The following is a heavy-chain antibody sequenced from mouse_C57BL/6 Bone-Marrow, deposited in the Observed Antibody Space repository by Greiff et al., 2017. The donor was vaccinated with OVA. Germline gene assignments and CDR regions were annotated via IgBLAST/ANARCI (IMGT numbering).Heavy chain of an antibody. CDR2: ISYDGSN. V-gene: IGHV3-6*01. Sequence: EVKLMESGPGLVKPSQSLSLTCSVTGYSITSGYYWNWIRQFPGNKLEWMGYISYDGSNNYNPSLKNRISITRDTSKNQFFLKLNSVTTEDTATYYCALTLLGDAMDYWGQGTSVTVSS. CDR3: ALTLLGDAMDY. D-gene: IGHD3-3*01. CDR1: GYSITSGYY. J-gene: IGHJ4*01.